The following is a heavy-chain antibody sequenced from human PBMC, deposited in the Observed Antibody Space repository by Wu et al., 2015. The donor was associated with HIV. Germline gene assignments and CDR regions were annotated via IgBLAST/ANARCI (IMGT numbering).Heavy chain of an antibody. CDR3: AREGRGYDSSGYSLPLFDY. V-gene: IGHV1-2*02. J-gene: IGHJ4*02. D-gene: IGHD3-22*01. Sequence: QVQLVQSGAEVRKPGASVKVSCKASGYTFTGYYMHWVRQAPGQGLEWMGWINPNSGGTNYAQKFQGRVTMTRDTSISTAYMELSRLRSDDTAVYYCAREGRGYDSSGYSLPLFDYVGPGNPGHRLL. CDR2: INPNSGGT. CDR1: GYTFTGYY.